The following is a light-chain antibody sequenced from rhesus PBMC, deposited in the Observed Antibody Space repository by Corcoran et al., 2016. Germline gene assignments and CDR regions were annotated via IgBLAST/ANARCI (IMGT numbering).Light chain of an antibody. Sequence: QADLTQPRSVSGSPGQSVTISCTGTASDIGDYKSVSWYQQHPGSVPKLLIYDVSKRPTGVSDRFSGFKSDNTSSLTISGLQTEDEADYHCTLYAGSNTFMFGSGTRLAVL. J-gene: IGLJ1*01. V-gene: IGLV2-32*02. CDR2: DVS. CDR1: ASDIGDYKS. CDR3: TLYAGSNTFM.